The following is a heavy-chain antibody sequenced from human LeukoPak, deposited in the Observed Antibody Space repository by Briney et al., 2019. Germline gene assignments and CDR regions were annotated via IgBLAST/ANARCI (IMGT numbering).Heavy chain of an antibody. Sequence: GESLQISFQGSGYRFTSYWIGWVRPMPGKGLEWMGIIYPGDSDTRYSPSFQDQVTISADKSISTAYLQWSSLKASDTAMYYCARSIAARPPEYYYYYYGMDVWGQGTTVTVSS. CDR2: IYPGDSDT. CDR1: GYRFTSYW. J-gene: IGHJ6*02. V-gene: IGHV5-51*01. CDR3: ARSIAARPPEYYYYYYGMDV. D-gene: IGHD6-6*01.